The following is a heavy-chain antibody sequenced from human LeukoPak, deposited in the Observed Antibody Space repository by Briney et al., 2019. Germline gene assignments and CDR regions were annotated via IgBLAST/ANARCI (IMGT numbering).Heavy chain of an antibody. D-gene: IGHD6-19*01. CDR2: ISSGSSYI. CDR3: ATGVRGYNSALDY. CDR1: GFTFSNYY. Sequence: GGSLRLSCAASGFTFSNYYMNWVRQAPGKGLEWVSSISSGSSYIYYADSLKGRFTISRDNAKNSLYLQMNSLRAEDTAVYYCATGVRGYNSALDYWGQGTLVTVPP. V-gene: IGHV3-21*01. J-gene: IGHJ4*02.